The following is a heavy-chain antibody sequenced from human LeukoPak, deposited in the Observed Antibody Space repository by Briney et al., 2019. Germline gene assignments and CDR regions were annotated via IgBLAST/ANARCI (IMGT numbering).Heavy chain of an antibody. Sequence: SETLSLTCTVSGGSISSGGYYWSWIRLHPGKGLEWIGYIYYSGSTYYNPSLKSRVTISVDTSKNQFSLKLSSVTAADTAVYYCARASAAGTHLDYWGQGTLVTVSS. V-gene: IGHV4-31*03. CDR3: ARASAAGTHLDY. CDR1: GGSISSGGYY. CDR2: IYYSGST. J-gene: IGHJ4*02. D-gene: IGHD6-13*01.